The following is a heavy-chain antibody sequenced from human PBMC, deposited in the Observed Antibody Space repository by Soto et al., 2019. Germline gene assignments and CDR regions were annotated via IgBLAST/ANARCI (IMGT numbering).Heavy chain of an antibody. V-gene: IGHV3-33*01. CDR3: ARDSSGYIDY. D-gene: IGHD3-22*01. J-gene: IGHJ4*02. CDR1: GFTFSSYG. Sequence: QVQLVESGGGVVQPGRSLRLSCAASGFTFSSYGMHWVRQAPGKGVEWVAVIWYDGSNKYYADSVKGRFTISRDNSKNTLYLQMNSLRAEDTAVYYCARDSSGYIDYWGQGTLVTVSS. CDR2: IWYDGSNK.